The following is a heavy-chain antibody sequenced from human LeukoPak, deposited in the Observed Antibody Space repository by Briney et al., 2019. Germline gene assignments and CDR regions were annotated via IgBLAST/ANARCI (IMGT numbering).Heavy chain of an antibody. V-gene: IGHV3-7*01. CDR1: GFTFSNYW. Sequence: GGSLRLSRGASGFTFSNYWMSWVRQAPGKGLEWVANIKQDGSEKYYVDSVKGRFTISRDNAENSLYLQMNNLRAEDTAVYYCARDWGTDYYDISGYYPLDYWGQGTLVTVSS. CDR3: ARDWGTDYYDISGYYPLDY. D-gene: IGHD3-22*01. J-gene: IGHJ4*02. CDR2: IKQDGSEK.